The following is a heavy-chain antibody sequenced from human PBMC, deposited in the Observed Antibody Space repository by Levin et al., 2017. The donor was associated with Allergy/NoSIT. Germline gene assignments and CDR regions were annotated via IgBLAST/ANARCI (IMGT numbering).Heavy chain of an antibody. CDR3: ARQAYSSPLDY. V-gene: IGHV4-59*08. D-gene: IGHD6-19*01. J-gene: IGHJ4*02. CDR1: GGSISSYY. CDR2: IYYSGST. Sequence: SCTVSGGSISSYYWSWIRQPPGKGLEWIGYIYYSGSTNYNPSLKSRVTISVDTSKNQFSLKLSSVTAADTAVYYCARQAYSSPLDYWGQGTLVTVSS.